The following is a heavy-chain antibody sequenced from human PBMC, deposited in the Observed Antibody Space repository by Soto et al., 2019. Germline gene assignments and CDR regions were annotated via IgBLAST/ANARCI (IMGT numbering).Heavy chain of an antibody. CDR3: APRPGGGGY. Sequence: EVQLVESGGGLIQPGGSLRLSCAVSGFTVSNNYMSWVRQAPGKGLEGVSVIYSGGYTAYGDSVKGRFTISRDNSKNTLYLQMNSPRLRVRAGFFGAPRPGGGGYWGQGTLVTVSS. CDR2: IYSGGYT. J-gene: IGHJ4*02. V-gene: IGHV3-53*01. CDR1: GFTVSNNY. D-gene: IGHD3-10*01.